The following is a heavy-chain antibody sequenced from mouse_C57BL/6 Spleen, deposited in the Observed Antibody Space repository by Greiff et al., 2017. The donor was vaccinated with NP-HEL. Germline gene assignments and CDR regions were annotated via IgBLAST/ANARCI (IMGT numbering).Heavy chain of an antibody. CDR1: GYTFTSYW. J-gene: IGHJ4*01. Sequence: QVQLKQPGAELVKPGASVKLSCKASGYTFTSYWMHWVKQRPGQGLEWIGMIHPNSGSTNYNEKFKSQATLTVDKSSSTAYMQLSSLTSEDSAVYYCARGDYDAYAMDYWGQGTSVTVSS. CDR2: IHPNSGST. V-gene: IGHV1-64*01. D-gene: IGHD2-4*01. CDR3: ARGDYDAYAMDY.